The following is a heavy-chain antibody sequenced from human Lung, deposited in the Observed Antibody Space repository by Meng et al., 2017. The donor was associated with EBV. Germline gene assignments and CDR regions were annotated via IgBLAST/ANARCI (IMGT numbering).Heavy chain of an antibody. CDR2: INHGGST. CDR1: GGSFSDFY. J-gene: IGHJ4*02. Sequence: QVQLDTGGAGRLKPWETLSLTCAVYGGSFSDFYWSWIRQAPGKGVEWIGEINHGGSTNYTPSLKSRVIISVDTSKNKFSLKLKSVSATDTAVYYCARGGGVGYGNYVNYWGQGTLVTVSS. CDR3: ARGGGVGYGNYVNY. V-gene: IGHV4-34*01. D-gene: IGHD4-11*01.